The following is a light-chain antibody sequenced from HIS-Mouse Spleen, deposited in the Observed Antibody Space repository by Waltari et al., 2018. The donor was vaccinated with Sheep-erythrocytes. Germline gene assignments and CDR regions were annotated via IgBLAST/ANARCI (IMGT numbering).Light chain of an antibody. Sequence: DIQMTQSPSTLSASVGDRVTITCRASQSISSWLAWYQQKPGKAPKLLIYKASSLESGVPSRFSGSGSGTEFTLTISSLQSDDFATYYCQQYNSYSPRTFGQGTKLEIK. CDR1: QSISSW. CDR3: QQYNSYSPRT. CDR2: KAS. J-gene: IGKJ2*01. V-gene: IGKV1-5*03.